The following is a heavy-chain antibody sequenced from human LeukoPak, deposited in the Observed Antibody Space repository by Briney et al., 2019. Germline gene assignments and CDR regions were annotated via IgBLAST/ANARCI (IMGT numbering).Heavy chain of an antibody. J-gene: IGHJ3*02. D-gene: IGHD6-19*01. CDR1: GFTFSSYG. Sequence: PGGSLRLSCAASGFTFSSYGMHWVRQAPGKGLEWVAFIRNDGSNKYYADSVKGRFTIYRDNSKNTLYLQMNNLRAEDKAVYYCAKDGSRAEYSSGWQDAFDIWGQGTMVTVSA. CDR2: IRNDGSNK. CDR3: AKDGSRAEYSSGWQDAFDI. V-gene: IGHV3-30*02.